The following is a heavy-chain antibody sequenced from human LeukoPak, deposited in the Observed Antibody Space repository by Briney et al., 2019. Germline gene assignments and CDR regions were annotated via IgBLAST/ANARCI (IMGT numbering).Heavy chain of an antibody. CDR3: ARGEYHQDGIGTNRFDN. CDR2: ISSFSSTI. D-gene: IGHD5-24*01. J-gene: IGHJ4*02. V-gene: IGHV3-48*03. CDR1: GFTFSSYE. Sequence: GGSLRLPCAASGFTFSSYEMNWVRQAPGKGLEWVSYISSFSSTIYYADSVMGRFTISRDNAKNSLYLQMNSLRAEDTAVYYCARGEYHQDGIGTNRFDNWGQGALVTVSS.